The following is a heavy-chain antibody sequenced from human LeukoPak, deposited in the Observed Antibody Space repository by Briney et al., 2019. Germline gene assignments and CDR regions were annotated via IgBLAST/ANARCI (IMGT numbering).Heavy chain of an antibody. CDR2: IYYSGST. Sequence: SQTLSLTCTVSGXSISSGGDYWSWIRQHPGKGLEWIGYIYYSGSTYYNPSLKSRVTISVDTSKNQFSLKLSSVTAADTAVYYCASTAAGAIFDYWGQGTLVTVSS. CDR1: GXSISSGGDY. V-gene: IGHV4-31*03. CDR3: ASTAAGAIFDY. D-gene: IGHD6-13*01. J-gene: IGHJ4*02.